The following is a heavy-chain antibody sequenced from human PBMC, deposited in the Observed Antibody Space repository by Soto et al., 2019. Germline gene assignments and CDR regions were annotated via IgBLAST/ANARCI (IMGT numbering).Heavy chain of an antibody. CDR3: AREVYVWGSYRYARDAFDI. V-gene: IGHV4-34*01. CDR1: GGSISDYY. J-gene: IGHJ3*02. CDR2: IDHSGTT. Sequence: LSLTFAVYGGSISDYYWSWIRQPPGQGLEWIGEIDHSGTTNYNPSLKSRATISVDTSKKQFSLKLSSVTAADTAAYYCAREVYVWGSYRYARDAFDIWGRGTVVTVSS. D-gene: IGHD3-16*02.